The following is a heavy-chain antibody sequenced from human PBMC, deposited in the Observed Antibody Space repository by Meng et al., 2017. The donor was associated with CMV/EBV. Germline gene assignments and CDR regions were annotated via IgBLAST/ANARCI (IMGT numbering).Heavy chain of an antibody. Sequence: GESLKISCAASGFTFSSYAMSWVRQAPGKGLEWVSAISGSGGSTYYADSVKGRFTISRDNSKNTLYLQMNSLRAEDTAVYYCARGGLGWFDPWGQGTLVTVSS. J-gene: IGHJ5*02. CDR3: ARGGLGWFDP. V-gene: IGHV3-23*01. CDR1: GFTFSSYA. D-gene: IGHD6-19*01. CDR2: ISGSGGST.